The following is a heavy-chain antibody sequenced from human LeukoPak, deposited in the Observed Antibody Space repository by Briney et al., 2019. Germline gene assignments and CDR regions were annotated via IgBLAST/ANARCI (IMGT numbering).Heavy chain of an antibody. Sequence: GGSLRLSCVPSGFTFSSYWMSWVRQAPGKGLEWVALIKQDGSEKYYVDSVKGRFTMSRDNAESSLYLQMNSLRVEDTAMYYCARYGQLGDWGRGTLVTVSS. J-gene: IGHJ4*02. CDR2: IKQDGSEK. D-gene: IGHD6-6*01. CDR1: GFTFSSYW. CDR3: ARYGQLGD. V-gene: IGHV3-7*03.